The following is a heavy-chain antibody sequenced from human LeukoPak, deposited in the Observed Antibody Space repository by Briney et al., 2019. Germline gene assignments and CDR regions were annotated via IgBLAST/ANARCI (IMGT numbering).Heavy chain of an antibody. V-gene: IGHV4-4*02. Sequence: SETLSLTCGVSGGSISNTNWWSWVRQPPGKGLEWIGEINHSGSTNYNPSLKSRVTISVDTSKNQFSLKLSSVTAADTAVYYCARARVMDVWGRGTTVTVSS. CDR2: INHSGST. CDR1: GGSISNTNW. J-gene: IGHJ6*02. CDR3: ARARVMDV.